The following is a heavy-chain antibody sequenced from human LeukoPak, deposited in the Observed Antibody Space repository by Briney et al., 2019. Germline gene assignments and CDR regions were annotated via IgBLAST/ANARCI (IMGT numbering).Heavy chain of an antibody. CDR2: ISMDGVNT. V-gene: IGHV3-43*01. J-gene: IGHJ3*02. CDR3: AKADYLATISVDI. CDR1: GFTFDYYT. D-gene: IGHD3-16*01. Sequence: GGSLRLSCAASGFTFDYYTMYWVRQGPEKGLEWVSLISMDGVNTFYADSVKGRFTISRDNSKNTLYLVMNSLRVDDTAVYYCAKADYLATISVDIWGQGTMVTVSS.